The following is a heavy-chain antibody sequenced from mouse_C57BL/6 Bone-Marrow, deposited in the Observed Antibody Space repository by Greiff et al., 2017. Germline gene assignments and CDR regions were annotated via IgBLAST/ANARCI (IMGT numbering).Heavy chain of an antibody. D-gene: IGHD1-1*01. V-gene: IGHV1-82*01. CDR2: IYPGDGDT. CDR3: ARTIVAPYYYAMDY. Sequence: QVHVKQSGPELVKPGASVKISCKASGYAFSSSWMNWVKQRPGKGLEWIGRIYPGDGDTNYNGKFKGKATLTADKSSSTAYMQLSSLTSEDSAVYFCARTIVAPYYYAMDYWGQGTSVTVSS. J-gene: IGHJ4*01. CDR1: GYAFSSSW.